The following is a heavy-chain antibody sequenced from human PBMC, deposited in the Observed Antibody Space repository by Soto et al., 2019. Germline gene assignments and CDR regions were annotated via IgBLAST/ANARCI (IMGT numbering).Heavy chain of an antibody. CDR1: GYAFSSYG. D-gene: IGHD3-22*01. CDR2: ISAYDGDR. Sequence: ASVKVSCKASGYAFSSYGISWVRQAPGQGPEWMGWISAYDGDRNYGQDFQGRLTMTTDTSTSTAYMELRSLRSDDTAVYYCAGDPDSHYNDSHASSYPWGQGTLVTVSS. CDR3: AGDPDSHYNDSHASSYP. J-gene: IGHJ5*02. V-gene: IGHV1-18*01.